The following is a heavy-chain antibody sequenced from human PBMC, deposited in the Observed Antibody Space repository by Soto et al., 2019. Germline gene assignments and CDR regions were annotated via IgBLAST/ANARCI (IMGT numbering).Heavy chain of an antibody. CDR1: GYTFSDYY. D-gene: IGHD1-26*01. V-gene: IGHV1-18*04. CDR2: ISAYNGNT. Sequence: ASVKVSCKAGGYTFSDYYIQWVRQAPGQGLEWMGWISAYNGNTNYAQKLQGRVTMTTDTSTSTAYMELRSLRSDDTAVYYCAIVGATPDYFDYWGQGTLVTVSS. CDR3: AIVGATPDYFDY. J-gene: IGHJ4*02.